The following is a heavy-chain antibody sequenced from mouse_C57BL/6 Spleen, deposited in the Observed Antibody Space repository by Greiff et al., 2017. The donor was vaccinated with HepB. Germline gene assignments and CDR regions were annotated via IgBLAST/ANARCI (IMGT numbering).Heavy chain of an antibody. CDR3: ARGYYYGSSYWYFDV. CDR2: SRNKANDYTT. J-gene: IGHJ1*03. V-gene: IGHV7-1*01. CDR1: GFTFSDFY. Sequence: EVKLVDSGGGLVQSGRSLRLSCATSGFTFSDFYMEWVRQAPGKGLEWIAASRNKANDYTTEYSASVKGRFIVSRDTSQSILYLQMNALRAEDTAIYYCARGYYYGSSYWYFDVWGTGTTVTVSS. D-gene: IGHD1-1*01.